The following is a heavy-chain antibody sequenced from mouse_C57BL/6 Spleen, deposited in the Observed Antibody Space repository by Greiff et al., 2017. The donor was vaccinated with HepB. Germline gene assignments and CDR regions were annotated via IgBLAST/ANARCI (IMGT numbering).Heavy chain of an antibody. J-gene: IGHJ2*01. D-gene: IGHD4-1*02. CDR2: SRNKANDYTT. V-gene: IGHV7-1*01. CDR3: ARDAPTGGFDY. CDR1: GFTFSDFY. Sequence: EVKVVESGGGLVQSGRSLRLSCATSGFTFSDFYMEWVRQAPGKGLEWIAASRNKANDYTTEYSASVKGRFIVSRDTSQSILYLQMNALRAEDTAIYYCARDAPTGGFDYWGQGTTLTVSS.